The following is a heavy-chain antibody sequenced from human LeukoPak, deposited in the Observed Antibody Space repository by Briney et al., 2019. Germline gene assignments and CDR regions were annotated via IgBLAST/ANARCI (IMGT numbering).Heavy chain of an antibody. Sequence: SETLSPTCAVYGGSFSGYYWSWIRQPPGKGLEWIGEINHSGSTNYNPSLKSRVTISVDTSKNQFSLKLSSVTAADTAVYYCARGPPWLVLSYWGQGTLVTVSS. CDR1: GGSFSGYY. J-gene: IGHJ4*02. CDR3: ARGPPWLVLSY. CDR2: INHSGST. V-gene: IGHV4-34*01. D-gene: IGHD6-19*01.